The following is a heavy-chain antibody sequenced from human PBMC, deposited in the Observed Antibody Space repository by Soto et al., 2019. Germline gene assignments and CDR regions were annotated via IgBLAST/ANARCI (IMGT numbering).Heavy chain of an antibody. CDR1: GYTFTSYG. CDR3: AREWVGGSSSWADYFDY. V-gene: IGHV1-18*01. Sequence: QVPLVQSGAEVKKPGASVKVSCKASGYTFTSYGISWVRQAPGQGLEWMGWISAYNGNTNYAQKLQGRVTMTTDTSTSTAYMELRSLRSDDTALYYCAREWVGGSSSWADYFDYWGQGTLVTVSS. J-gene: IGHJ4*02. CDR2: ISAYNGNT. D-gene: IGHD6-13*01.